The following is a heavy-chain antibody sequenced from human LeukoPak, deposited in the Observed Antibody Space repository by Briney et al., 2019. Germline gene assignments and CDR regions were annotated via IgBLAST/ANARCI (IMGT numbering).Heavy chain of an antibody. D-gene: IGHD6-13*01. CDR1: GYTFTSYD. CDR3: ARAASYSSSGKTRKNYYFDY. CDR2: MNPNSGNT. V-gene: IGHV1-8*01. J-gene: IGHJ4*02. Sequence: GASVKVSCKASGYTFTSYDINWVRQATGQGLEWMGWMNPNSGNTGYAQKFQGRVTMTRNTSISTAYMELSSLRSEHTAVYYCARAASYSSSGKTRKNYYFDYWGQGTLVTVSS.